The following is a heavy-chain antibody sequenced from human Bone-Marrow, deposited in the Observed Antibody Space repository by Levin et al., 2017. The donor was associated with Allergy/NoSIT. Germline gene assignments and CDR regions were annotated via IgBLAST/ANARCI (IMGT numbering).Heavy chain of an antibody. V-gene: IGHV3-30*04. J-gene: IGHJ4*02. CDR3: ARVDDSGYDLGYYFDY. Sequence: GESLKISCAASGFTFSSYAMHWVRQAPGKGLEWVAVISYDGSNKYYADSVKGRFTISRDNSKNTLYLQMNSLRAEDTAVYYCARVDDSGYDLGYYFDYWGQGTLVTVSS. D-gene: IGHD5-12*01. CDR2: ISYDGSNK. CDR1: GFTFSSYA.